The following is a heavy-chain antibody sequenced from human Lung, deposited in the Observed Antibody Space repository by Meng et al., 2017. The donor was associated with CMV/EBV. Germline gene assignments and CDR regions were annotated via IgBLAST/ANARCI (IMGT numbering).Heavy chain of an antibody. CDR3: AKGVSHCSSTSCSNFDY. D-gene: IGHD2-2*01. J-gene: IGHJ4*02. Sequence: GESXKISCAASGFTFTNYGMHWVRQAPGKGPEWVAFIRYDGSNKYYADSVKGRFTISRDNSKNTLYLQMNSLRAEDTAVYYCAKGVSHCSSTSCSNFDYWGQGTLVTVSS. CDR2: IRYDGSNK. V-gene: IGHV3-30*02. CDR1: GFTFTNYG.